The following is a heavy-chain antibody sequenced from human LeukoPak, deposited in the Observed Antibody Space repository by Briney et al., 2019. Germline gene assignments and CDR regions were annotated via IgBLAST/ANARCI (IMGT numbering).Heavy chain of an antibody. CDR3: ALRGYSYGYSPVIDY. Sequence: SQTLSLTCTVSGGSISSGDYYWSWIRQPPGKGLEWIGYIYYSGSTYHNPSLKSRVTISVDTSKNQFSLKLSSVTAADTAVYYCALRGYSYGYSPVIDYWGQGTLVTVSS. V-gene: IGHV4-30-4*08. D-gene: IGHD5-18*01. CDR1: GGSISSGDYY. CDR2: IYYSGST. J-gene: IGHJ4*02.